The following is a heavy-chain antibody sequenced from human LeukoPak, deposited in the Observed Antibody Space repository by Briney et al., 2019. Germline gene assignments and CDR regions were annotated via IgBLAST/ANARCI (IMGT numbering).Heavy chain of an antibody. V-gene: IGHV4-34*01. CDR3: ARDVVGATTDY. CDR2: INHSGRT. Sequence: SETLSLTCAVYGGSFSGYYWSWIRQPPGKGLEWIGEINHSGRTNYNPSLKSRVTISVDTSKNQFSLKLSSVTAADTAVYYCARDVVGATTDYWGQGTLVTVSS. CDR1: GGSFSGYY. D-gene: IGHD1-26*01. J-gene: IGHJ4*02.